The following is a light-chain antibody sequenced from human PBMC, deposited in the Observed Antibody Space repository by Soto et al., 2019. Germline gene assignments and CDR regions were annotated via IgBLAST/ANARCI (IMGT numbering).Light chain of an antibody. CDR3: QQYGSSPSIT. CDR1: QSVSSN. J-gene: IGKJ5*01. CDR2: GAS. V-gene: IGKV3-20*01. Sequence: EIVMTQSPATLSVSPGERATLSCRASQSVSSNLAWYQQKPGQAPRLLIYGASSRATGIPDRFSGSGSGTDFTLTITRLEPEDSAVYYCQQYGSSPSITFGQGTRLEIK.